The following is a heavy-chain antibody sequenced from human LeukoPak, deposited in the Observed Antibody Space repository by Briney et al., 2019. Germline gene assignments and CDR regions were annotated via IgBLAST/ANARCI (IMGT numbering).Heavy chain of an antibody. CDR1: GYIFGNYA. CDR2: INAGNGDT. D-gene: IGHD6-19*01. J-gene: IGHJ6*02. V-gene: IGHV1-3*01. CDR3: ARTGYSSGYYYYNGMDV. Sequence: ASVKVSCKASGYIFGNYAIHWVRQAPGHRLEWMGWINAGNGDTKYSQNFQGKVTITRDTSASTAYMELSSLRPEDTAVYYCARTGYSSGYYYYNGMDVWGQGTTVTVSS.